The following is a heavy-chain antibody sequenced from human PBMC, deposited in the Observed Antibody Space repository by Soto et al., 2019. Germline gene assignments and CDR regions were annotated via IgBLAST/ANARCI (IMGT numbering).Heavy chain of an antibody. CDR2: IKSKTDGGTT. CDR3: TIGYCSGGSCYSEYFDY. D-gene: IGHD2-15*01. CDR1: GFTFSNAL. J-gene: IGHJ4*02. Sequence: PGGSLRLSCAASGFTFSNALMNWVRQAPGKGLEWVGRIKSKTDGGTTDYAAPVKGRFTISRDDSKNTLYLQMNSLKTEDTAVYYCTIGYCSGGSCYSEYFDYWGQGTLVTVSS. V-gene: IGHV3-15*07.